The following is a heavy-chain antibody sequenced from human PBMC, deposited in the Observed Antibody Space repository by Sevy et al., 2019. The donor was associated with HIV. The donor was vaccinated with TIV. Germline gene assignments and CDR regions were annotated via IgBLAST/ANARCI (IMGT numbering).Heavy chain of an antibody. V-gene: IGHV1-18*01. CDR3: ARVHTSWYRPGDFDY. Sequence: ASVKVSCKASGYTFTSYGISWVRQAPGQGLEWMGWISAYNGNTNYAQKLQGRVTMTTDTSTSTAYMELRSLRSDDTALYYCARVHTSWYRPGDFDYWGQGTLVTVSS. CDR1: GYTFTSYG. CDR2: ISAYNGNT. J-gene: IGHJ4*02. D-gene: IGHD6-13*01.